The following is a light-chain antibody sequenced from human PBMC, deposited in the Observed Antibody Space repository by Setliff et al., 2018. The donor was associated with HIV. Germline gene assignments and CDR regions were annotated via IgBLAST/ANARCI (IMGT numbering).Light chain of an antibody. CDR1: KSDIGTYNL. Sequence: QSVLTQPASVSGSPGQSVTISCSGNKSDIGTYNLVSWYQQYPGKAPQLTIYDVNKRPSGVSPRFSGSKSGNTASLTISALQAGDEADYYCCSYAGPDTFDAFGTGTKVTV. CDR3: CSYAGPDTFDA. CDR2: DVN. J-gene: IGLJ1*01. V-gene: IGLV2-23*02.